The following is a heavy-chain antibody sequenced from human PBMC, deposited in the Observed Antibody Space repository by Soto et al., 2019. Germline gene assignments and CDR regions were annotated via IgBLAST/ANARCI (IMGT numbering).Heavy chain of an antibody. CDR3: VRNLWSRQLVVLNSYYYGMDV. Sequence: PGGSLRLSCAASGFTFDDYGMHWVRQAPGKGLEWVSGINWNSGTMVYRDSVKGRFTISRDNAKNSLHLQMKSLRAEDTAVYYCVRNLWSRQLVVLNSYYYGMDVWGQGTTVTVSS. CDR1: GFTFDDYG. CDR2: INWNSGTM. J-gene: IGHJ6*02. D-gene: IGHD2-21*01. V-gene: IGHV3-9*01.